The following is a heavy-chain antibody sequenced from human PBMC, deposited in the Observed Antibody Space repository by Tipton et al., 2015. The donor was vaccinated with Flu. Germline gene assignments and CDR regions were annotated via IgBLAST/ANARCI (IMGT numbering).Heavy chain of an antibody. D-gene: IGHD1-26*01. J-gene: IGHJ4*02. CDR3: ARQLSVGATSGFDY. CDR2: IYHSGST. V-gene: IGHV4-38-2*01. CDR1: GYSISSGYY. Sequence: TLSLTCAVSGYSISSGYYWGWIRQPPGKRLEWIGSIYHSGSTYYNPSLKSRVTISVDTSKNQFPLKLSSVTAADTAVYYCARQLSVGATSGFDYWGQGTLVTVSS.